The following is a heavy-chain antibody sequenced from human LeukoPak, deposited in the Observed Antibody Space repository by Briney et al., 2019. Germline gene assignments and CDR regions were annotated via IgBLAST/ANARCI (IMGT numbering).Heavy chain of an antibody. V-gene: IGHV3-23*01. CDR2: ISGSGGST. CDR1: GFTFSSYA. Sequence: PGGSLRLSCAASGFTFSSYAMSGVRQAPGKGLEWVSVISGSGGSTHYADSVKGRFTISRDNPKNTLYLQMNSLRAEDTAVYYCARDRLYSSGWNYFDYWGQGTLVTVSS. J-gene: IGHJ4*02. D-gene: IGHD6-19*01. CDR3: ARDRLYSSGWNYFDY.